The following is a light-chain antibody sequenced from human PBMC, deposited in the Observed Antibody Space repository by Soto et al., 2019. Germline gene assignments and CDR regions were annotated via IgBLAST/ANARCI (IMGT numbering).Light chain of an antibody. V-gene: IGKV3-15*01. CDR1: QSVSSN. J-gene: IGKJ2*01. Sequence: EIVMTQSPATLSVSPGERATLSCRASQSVSSNLAWYRHKPGQAPRLLIYGASTRATGIPGRFSGSGSGTEFTLTISSLQSEDFAVYYCQQYNNWLPYTFGQGTKLEIK. CDR2: GAS. CDR3: QQYNNWLPYT.